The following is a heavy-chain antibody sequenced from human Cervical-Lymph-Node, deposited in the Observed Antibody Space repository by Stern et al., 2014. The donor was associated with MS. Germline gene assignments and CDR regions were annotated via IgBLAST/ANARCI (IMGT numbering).Heavy chain of an antibody. Sequence: QVQLQESGPGLVKPSQTLSLTCTVSGGSISSGSYYWSWIRQPAGKGLEWIVRIYTTGSTNYNPSLKSRVTIAVDPSKNQVSLKLSSVTAADTAVYYCAREGDFDILTGYYKNWFDPWGQGTLVTVSS. CDR2: IYTTGST. V-gene: IGHV4-61*02. CDR3: AREGDFDILTGYYKNWFDP. J-gene: IGHJ5*02. D-gene: IGHD3-9*01. CDR1: GGSISSGSYY.